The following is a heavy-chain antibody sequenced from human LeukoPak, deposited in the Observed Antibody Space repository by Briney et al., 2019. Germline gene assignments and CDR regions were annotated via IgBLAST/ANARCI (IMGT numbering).Heavy chain of an antibody. CDR1: GFTFDDFA. CDR2: ISWNSDII. J-gene: IGHJ4*02. V-gene: IGHV3-9*01. CDR3: AKDYYGSGTYYNFDS. Sequence: GGSLRLSCAASGFTFDDFALHWVRQGPGKGLEWVSGISWNSDIIAYADAVKGRFTISRDSAKNSLYLQMDSLRAEDTAFYYCAKDYYGSGTYYNFDSWGQGTLVTVSS. D-gene: IGHD3-10*01.